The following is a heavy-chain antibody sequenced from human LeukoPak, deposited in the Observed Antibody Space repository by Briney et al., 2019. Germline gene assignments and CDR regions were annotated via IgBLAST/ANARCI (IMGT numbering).Heavy chain of an antibody. J-gene: IGHJ4*02. CDR1: GFTFSRYW. CDR3: ETEAY. V-gene: IGHV3-7*01. CDR2: VKEDGSQK. Sequence: GGSLRLSCAASGFTFSRYWMSWVRQAPGKGLEWVASVKEDGSQKNYVDTVKGRFTISRDNAKKSLVLQMNSLRVDDTAVYYCETEAYWGAGILVTVSS.